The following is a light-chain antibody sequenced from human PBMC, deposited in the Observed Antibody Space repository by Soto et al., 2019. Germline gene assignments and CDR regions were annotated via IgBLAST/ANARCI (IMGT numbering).Light chain of an antibody. CDR1: QSIGSY. CDR2: DAS. J-gene: IGKJ3*01. V-gene: IGKV3-11*01. CDR3: QQRSTWPPFS. Sequence: VVLKMSAATLSLSLGERATLSCSASQSIGSYLAWYQHKLGQPPRLLIYDASNRATGIPVRFSGSGSGTDFTLTISSLEPEDFAVYYCQQRSTWPPFSFGPGTNVDIK.